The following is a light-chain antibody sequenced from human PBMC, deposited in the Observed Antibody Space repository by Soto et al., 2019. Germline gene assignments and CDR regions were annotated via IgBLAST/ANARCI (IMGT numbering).Light chain of an antibody. Sequence: DIQMTQSPSTLSASVGDRVIITCRASESIRSWLAWYQQKPGKAPELLISKASSLESGVPSRFSGSGSGTELTLTISSLQPDYFATYYCHLYIRYQMLTFGHGNKVE. CDR1: ESIRSW. CDR3: HLYIRYQMLT. J-gene: IGKJ1*01. V-gene: IGKV1-5*03. CDR2: KAS.